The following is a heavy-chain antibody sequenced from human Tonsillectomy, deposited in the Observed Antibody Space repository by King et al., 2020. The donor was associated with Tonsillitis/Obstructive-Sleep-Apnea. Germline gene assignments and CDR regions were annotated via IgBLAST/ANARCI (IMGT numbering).Heavy chain of an antibody. D-gene: IGHD4-11*01. CDR1: GFTFSSFG. CDR3: ARVHDYTVYPEEIWFDP. Sequence: QVQLVESGGGVVQPGRSLRLSCAASGFTFSSFGMHWVRQAPGKGLEWVAVIWYDGTNKFYADSVKGRFTISRDNSKNTLYLQMNSLRVEDTAVYYCARVHDYTVYPEEIWFDPWGQGTLVTVSS. J-gene: IGHJ5*02. CDR2: IWYDGTNK. V-gene: IGHV3-33*01.